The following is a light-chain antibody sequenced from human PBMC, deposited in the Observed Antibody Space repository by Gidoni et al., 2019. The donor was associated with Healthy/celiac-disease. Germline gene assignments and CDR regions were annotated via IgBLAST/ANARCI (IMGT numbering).Light chain of an antibody. CDR1: QGIRNE. CDR2: AES. J-gene: IGKJ1*01. CDR3: LQEYNYPWT. V-gene: IGKV1-6*01. Sequence: AIQMTQSPSSLSASVGDRVTITCRASQGIRNELGWYQQKPGKAPKLLIYAESSLQSGVPSRFSGSGYGTEFTLTIRSLQPEDFATYYCLQEYNYPWTFXQXTKVEIK.